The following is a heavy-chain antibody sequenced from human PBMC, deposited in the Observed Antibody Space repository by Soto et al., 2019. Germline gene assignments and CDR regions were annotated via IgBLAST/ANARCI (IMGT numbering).Heavy chain of an antibody. CDR1: GGSLSSTHW. Sequence: QVQLQESGPGLVKPSGTLSLTCAVSGGSLSSTHWWSWVRQPPRKGLECIGDIYHTGSTNYNPSLKSRVTIAVDKSNNQFSLNLSSVTAADTAVYYCARDPYYYGSGDKGGFDPWGQGTLVIVSS. CDR3: ARDPYYYGSGDKGGFDP. J-gene: IGHJ5*02. V-gene: IGHV4-4*02. CDR2: IYHTGST. D-gene: IGHD3-10*01.